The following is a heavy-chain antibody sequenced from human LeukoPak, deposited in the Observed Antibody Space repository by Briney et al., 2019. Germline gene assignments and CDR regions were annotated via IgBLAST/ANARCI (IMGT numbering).Heavy chain of an antibody. Sequence: PSETLSLTCTVSGGSISSYYWSWIRQPAGKGLEWIGRIYTSGSTNYNPSLKSRVTMSVDTSKNQFSLKLSSVTAADTAVYYCAGGPGPNYDFWSGTATTNFDYWGQGTLVTVSS. CDR3: AGGPGPNYDFWSGTATTNFDY. V-gene: IGHV4-4*07. CDR1: GGSISSYY. J-gene: IGHJ4*02. CDR2: IYTSGST. D-gene: IGHD3-3*01.